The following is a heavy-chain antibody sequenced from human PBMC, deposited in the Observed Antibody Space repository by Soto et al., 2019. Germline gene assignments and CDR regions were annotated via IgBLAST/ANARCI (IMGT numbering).Heavy chain of an antibody. CDR2: ISFDVNSK. V-gene: IGHV3-30*18. CDR1: GFTLSSYG. CDR3: AKVDLRYYDSSAYFSGPRSDQDRFDY. D-gene: IGHD3-22*01. Sequence: QVQLVESGGGVVQPGGSLRLSCAASGFTLSSYGIHWVRQAPGKGLEWVAVISFDVNSKFYADSVKGRFTISRANSKNSVYLQMNSVRPEGTAVYHCAKVDLRYYDSSAYFSGPRSDQDRFDYWGQGTLVTVSS. J-gene: IGHJ4*02.